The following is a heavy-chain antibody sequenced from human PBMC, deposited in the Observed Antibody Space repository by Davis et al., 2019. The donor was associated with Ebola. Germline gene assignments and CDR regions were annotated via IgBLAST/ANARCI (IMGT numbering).Heavy chain of an antibody. CDR1: GNSSSNYW. Sequence: GESLNISCEVSGNSSSNYWIGWVRKVPGKGLERMSLIHSGGSDIRSSPSFRGQVTISADKSISTAYLQWSSLKASDSAIYYCARQYGFGIYNWGQRTLVTVSS. CDR2: IHSGGSDI. D-gene: IGHD5-24*01. V-gene: IGHV5-51*01. CDR3: ARQYGFGIYN. J-gene: IGHJ4*02.